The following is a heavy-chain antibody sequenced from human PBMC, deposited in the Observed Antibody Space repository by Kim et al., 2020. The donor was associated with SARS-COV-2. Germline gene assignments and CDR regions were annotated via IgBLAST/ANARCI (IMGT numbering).Heavy chain of an antibody. D-gene: IGHD6-6*01. CDR1: GGSISSGSYY. CDR3: ARDLAARASWFDP. V-gene: IGHV4-61*02. CDR2: IYTSGST. J-gene: IGHJ5*02. Sequence: SETLSLTCTVSGGSISSGSYYWSWIRQPAGKGLEWIGRIYTSGSTNYNPSLKSRVTISVDTSKNQFSLKLSSVTAADTAVYYCARDLAARASWFDPWGQGTLVTVSS.